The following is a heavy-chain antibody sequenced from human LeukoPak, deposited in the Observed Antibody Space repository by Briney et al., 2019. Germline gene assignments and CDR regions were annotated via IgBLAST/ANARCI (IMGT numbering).Heavy chain of an antibody. CDR3: ARSTAVTTSLGY. D-gene: IGHD4-17*01. CDR2: INYSGST. Sequence: SETLSLTCTVSGGSISSYYWSWIRQPPGKGLEWIGYINYSGSTKYNPSLESRATISVDTSKNQFSLKLSSVTAADTAVYYCARSTAVTTSLGYWGQGTLVTVCS. J-gene: IGHJ4*02. V-gene: IGHV4-59*08. CDR1: GGSISSYY.